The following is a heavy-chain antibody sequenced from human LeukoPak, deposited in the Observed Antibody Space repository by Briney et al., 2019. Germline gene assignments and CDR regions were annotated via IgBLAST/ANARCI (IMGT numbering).Heavy chain of an antibody. CDR2: ISYDGSNK. CDR1: GFTFSSYG. J-gene: IGHJ2*01. D-gene: IGHD6-19*01. Sequence: GGSLRLSCAASGFTFSSYGMHWVRQAPGKGLEWVAVISYDGSNKYYADSVKGRFTISRDNSKNTLYLQMNRLRAEDTAVYYCAKGGIDSSGPWWYFDLWGRGTLVTVSS. CDR3: AKGGIDSSGPWWYFDL. V-gene: IGHV3-30*18.